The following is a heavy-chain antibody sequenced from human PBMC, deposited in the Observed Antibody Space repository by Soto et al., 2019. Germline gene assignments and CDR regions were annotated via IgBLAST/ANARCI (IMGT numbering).Heavy chain of an antibody. D-gene: IGHD4-17*01. Sequence: HPGGSLRLSCAASGFTFSSYAMSWVRQAPGKGLEWVSAISGSGGSTYYADSVKGRFTISRDNSKNTLYLQMNSLRAEDTAVYYCASVRFRAGHPPKHNYYYGLDPWGQGTLVTVSS. J-gene: IGHJ5*02. CDR1: GFTFSSYA. CDR3: ASVRFRAGHPPKHNYYYGLDP. V-gene: IGHV3-23*01. CDR2: ISGSGGST.